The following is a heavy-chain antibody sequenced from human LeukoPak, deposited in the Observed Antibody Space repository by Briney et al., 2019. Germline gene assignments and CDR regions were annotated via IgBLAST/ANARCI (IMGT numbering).Heavy chain of an antibody. CDR3: AKDRDIVATVNDY. J-gene: IGHJ4*02. Sequence: GGSLRLSCAASGFTFSSYAMSWVRQAPGKGLEWVLAISGSGGSTYYADSVKGRFTISRDNSKNTLYLQMNSLTAEDTAVYYCAKDRDIVATVNDYWGQGTLVTVSS. CDR1: GFTFSSYA. CDR2: ISGSGGST. D-gene: IGHD5-12*01. V-gene: IGHV3-23*01.